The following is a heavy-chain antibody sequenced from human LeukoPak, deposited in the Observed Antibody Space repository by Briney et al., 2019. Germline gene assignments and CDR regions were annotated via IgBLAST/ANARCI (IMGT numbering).Heavy chain of an antibody. CDR2: IYSGGST. CDR3: ASGSGSYRTPYYYMDV. CDR1: GFTVSSNY. Sequence: GGSLRLSCVASGFTVSSNYMSWVRQAPGKGMEWVSVIYSGGSTYYADSVKGRFTISRDNSKNTLYLQMNSLRAEDTAVYYCASGSGSYRTPYYYMDVWGTGTTVTVSS. J-gene: IGHJ6*03. V-gene: IGHV3-53*01. D-gene: IGHD3-10*01.